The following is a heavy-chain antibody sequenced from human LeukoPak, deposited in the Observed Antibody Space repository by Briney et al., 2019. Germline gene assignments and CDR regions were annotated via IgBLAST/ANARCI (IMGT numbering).Heavy chain of an antibody. CDR2: MIPIFGTA. CDR3: ARTRPRYSSDWYEGDY. Sequence: SVKVSCXASGGTFSSYAISWVRQAPGQGLGWMGRMIPIFGTANYAQKFQGRVTITTDESTSTAYMELSSLRSEDTAVYYCARTRPRYSSDWYEGDYWGQGTLVTVSS. V-gene: IGHV1-69*05. CDR1: GGTFSSYA. D-gene: IGHD6-19*01. J-gene: IGHJ4*02.